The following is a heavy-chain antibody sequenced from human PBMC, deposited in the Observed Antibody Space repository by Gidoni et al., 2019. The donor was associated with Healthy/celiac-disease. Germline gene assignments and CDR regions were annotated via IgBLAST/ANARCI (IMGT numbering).Heavy chain of an antibody. CDR3: ARDCGSIAAPRGWYYYYMDV. V-gene: IGHV1-69*06. CDR1: GGTFSRYA. J-gene: IGHJ6*03. D-gene: IGHD6-6*01. CDR2: IIPSFGTA. Sequence: VQLVQSGAEVKKPGSSVQVSCKASGGTFSRYAIRWVRKAPGHGLEGMGGIIPSFGTANYAQKFQGRVTITADKSTSTDYMEMSSLRSEDTAVYYCARDCGSIAAPRGWYYYYMDVWGKGTTVTVSS.